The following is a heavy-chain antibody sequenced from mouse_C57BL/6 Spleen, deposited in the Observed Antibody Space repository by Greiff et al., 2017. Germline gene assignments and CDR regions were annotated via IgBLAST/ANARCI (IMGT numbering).Heavy chain of an antibody. CDR3: ARQFYYYGRDYAMDD. V-gene: IGHV1-69*01. CDR2: IDPSDSYT. Sequence: VQLQQPGAELVMPGASVKLSCKASGYTFTSYWMHWVKQRPGQGLEWIGEIDPSDSYTNYNQKFKGKSTLTVDKSSSTAYMQLSSLTSEDSAVYDSARQFYYYGRDYAMDDWGQGTSVTVPS. CDR1: GYTFTSYW. D-gene: IGHD1-1*01. J-gene: IGHJ4*01.